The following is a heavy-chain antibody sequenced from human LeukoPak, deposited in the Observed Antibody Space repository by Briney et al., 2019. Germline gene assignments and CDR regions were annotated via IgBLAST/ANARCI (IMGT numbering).Heavy chain of an antibody. D-gene: IGHD3-16*01. Sequence: GASVKVSCKASGYTFTSYDINWVRQAPGQGLEWMGWMNPNSGNTGYAQKFQGRVTMTRNTSISTAYMELSSLRSEDTAVYYCARGPPVWGRYRFDPWGQGTLVTVSS. CDR1: GYTFTSYD. CDR2: MNPNSGNT. V-gene: IGHV1-8*01. J-gene: IGHJ5*02. CDR3: ARGPPVWGRYRFDP.